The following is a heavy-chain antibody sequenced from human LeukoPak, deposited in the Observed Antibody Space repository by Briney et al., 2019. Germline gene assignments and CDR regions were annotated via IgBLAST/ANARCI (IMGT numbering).Heavy chain of an antibody. J-gene: IGHJ5*02. D-gene: IGHD2-2*01. Sequence: SEILSLTCAVYGGSFSGYYWSWIRQPPGKGLEWIGEINHSGSTNYNPSLKSRVTISVDTSKNQFSLKLSSVTAADTAVYYCARGSPDIVVVPAAINWFDPWAREPWSPSPQ. CDR1: GGSFSGYY. CDR3: ARGSPDIVVVPAAINWFDP. V-gene: IGHV4-34*01. CDR2: INHSGST.